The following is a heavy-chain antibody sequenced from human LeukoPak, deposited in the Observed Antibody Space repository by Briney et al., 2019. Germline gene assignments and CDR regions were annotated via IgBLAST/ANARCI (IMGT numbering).Heavy chain of an antibody. V-gene: IGHV3-30*18. J-gene: IGHJ4*02. CDR3: AKPGEPSNYYFDY. CDR2: ISSAGTTQ. Sequence: PGGSLRLSCAASGFTFSNYGTHWVRQAPGKGPEWVAVISSAGTTQYYGDSVKGRFTVSRDSSKDTLYLQMSSLRAEDTALYYCAKPGEPSNYYFDYWGQGALVTVSS. D-gene: IGHD1-14*01. CDR1: GFTFSNYG.